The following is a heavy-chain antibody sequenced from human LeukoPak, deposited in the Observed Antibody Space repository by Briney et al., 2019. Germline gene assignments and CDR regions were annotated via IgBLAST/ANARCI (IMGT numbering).Heavy chain of an antibody. J-gene: IGHJ4*02. Sequence: SETLSLTCTVSGGSISSSSYYWGWIRQPPGKGLEWIGSIYHSGSTYYNPSLKSRVTISVDKSKNQFSLKLNSVTAADTAVYYCARANGHWLASFDYWGQGTLVTVSS. V-gene: IGHV4-39*07. CDR1: GGSISSSSYY. CDR3: ARANGHWLASFDY. D-gene: IGHD6-19*01. CDR2: IYHSGST.